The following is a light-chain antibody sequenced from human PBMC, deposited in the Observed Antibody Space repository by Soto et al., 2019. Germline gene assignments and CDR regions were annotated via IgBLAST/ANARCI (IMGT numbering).Light chain of an antibody. CDR2: EVS. J-gene: IGLJ2*01. CDR1: SSDVGGYNC. CDR3: SSYAGSNIPVV. Sequence: QSALTQPPSASGSPGQSVTISCTGTSSDVGGYNCVSWYQQHPGKPPKLMIYEVSKRPSGVPDRFSGSTSGNTASLTVSGLQAEDEADYYCSSYAGSNIPVVFGGGTKVTVL. V-gene: IGLV2-8*01.